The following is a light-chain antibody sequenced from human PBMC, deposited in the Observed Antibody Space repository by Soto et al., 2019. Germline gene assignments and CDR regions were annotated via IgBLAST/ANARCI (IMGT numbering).Light chain of an antibody. Sequence: EIVLTQSPASLSLSPGERATLSCRASQSVNSNLAWYQHKPGQAPRLLIYDASNRATGIPARFCGSGSGTDFTLTVSSLEPEDFAVYYCQHGSDWPPFTFGQGTRLE. J-gene: IGKJ5*01. V-gene: IGKV3-11*01. CDR1: QSVNSN. CDR3: QHGSDWPPFT. CDR2: DAS.